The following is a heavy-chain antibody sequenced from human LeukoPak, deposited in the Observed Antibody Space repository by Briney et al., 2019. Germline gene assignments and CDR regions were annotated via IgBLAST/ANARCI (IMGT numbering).Heavy chain of an antibody. CDR1: GFTFSSYA. J-gene: IGHJ4*02. Sequence: GGSLRLSCAASGFTFSSYAMSWVRQAPGKGLEWVSAISGSGDTTYYADSAKGRFTISRDNSKNTQYLQMNSLRVEDTAVYHCANVNTRGDYVPFYSWGQGTLVTVSS. CDR2: ISGSGDTT. D-gene: IGHD4-17*01. V-gene: IGHV3-23*01. CDR3: ANVNTRGDYVPFYS.